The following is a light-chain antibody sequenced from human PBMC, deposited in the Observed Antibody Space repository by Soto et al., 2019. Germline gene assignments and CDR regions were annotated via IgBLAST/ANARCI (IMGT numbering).Light chain of an antibody. CDR2: EVS. J-gene: IGLJ1*01. CDR1: SSDIGNYHL. CDR3: CSYAGSTGGYV. V-gene: IGLV2-23*02. Sequence: QSALTQPASVSGSPGQSITISCTGTSSDIGNYHLVSWYQQHPGKAPKLIIYEVSKWPSGVSDRFSGSKSGYTASLTISGLQAEDEADYYCCSYAGSTGGYVLGTGTKVTVL.